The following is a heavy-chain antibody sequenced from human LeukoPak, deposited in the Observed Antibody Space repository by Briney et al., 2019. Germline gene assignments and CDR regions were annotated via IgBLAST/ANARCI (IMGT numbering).Heavy chain of an antibody. V-gene: IGHV4-39*07. J-gene: IGHJ4*02. D-gene: IGHD3-10*01. CDR1: GGSISSSSYY. CDR3: ATGDDFVRGGRHHEY. CDR2: IYYSGST. Sequence: SETLSLTCTVSGGSISSSSYYWGWIRQPPGKGLEWIGSIYYSGSTYYNPSLKSRVTISVDTSKNQFSLKLSSVTAADTAVYYCATGDDFVRGGRHHEYWGQGTLVTVSS.